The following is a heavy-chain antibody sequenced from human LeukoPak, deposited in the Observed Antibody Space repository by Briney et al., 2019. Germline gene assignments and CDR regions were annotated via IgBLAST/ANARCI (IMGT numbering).Heavy chain of an antibody. CDR1: GYTFTGYY. CDR3: ARGRTAAAVKAFWFDP. J-gene: IGHJ5*02. V-gene: IGHV1-2*02. D-gene: IGHD2-2*01. Sequence: ASVKVSCKASGYTFTGYYMHWVRQAPGQGLEWMGWINPNSGGTNYAQKLQGRVTMTTDTSTSTAYMELRSLRSDDTAVYYCARGRTAAAVKAFWFDPWGQGTLVTVSS. CDR2: INPNSGGT.